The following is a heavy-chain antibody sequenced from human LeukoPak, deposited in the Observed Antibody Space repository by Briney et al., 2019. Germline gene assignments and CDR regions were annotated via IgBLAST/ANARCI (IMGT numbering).Heavy chain of an antibody. CDR3: AKYPAAYGDYLNWFDP. Sequence: GGSLRLSCAASGFTFSSYGMHWVRQAPGKGLEWVAFIRYDGSNKYYADSVKGRFTISRDNSKNTLYLQMNSLRAEDTAVYYCAKYPAAYGDYLNWFDPWGQGTLVTVSS. D-gene: IGHD4-17*01. CDR1: GFTFSSYG. J-gene: IGHJ5*02. CDR2: IRYDGSNK. V-gene: IGHV3-30*02.